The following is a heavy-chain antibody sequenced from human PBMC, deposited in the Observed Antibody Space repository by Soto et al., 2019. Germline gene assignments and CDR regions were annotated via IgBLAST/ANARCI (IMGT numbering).Heavy chain of an antibody. Sequence: TLALTCTVSGGSIFIGGYYCNWIRQQPGKGLEWIGYNHYSGNPFYNPSLKSRVAMSVDTSKNQFSLKLSPVTAADTAVYYCARLGILTGSPRWSDPWCKRTLLTVSS. D-gene: IGHD3-9*01. V-gene: IGHV4-31*03. CDR2: NHYSGNP. J-gene: IGHJ5*02. CDR1: GGSIFIGGYY. CDR3: ARLGILTGSPRWSDP.